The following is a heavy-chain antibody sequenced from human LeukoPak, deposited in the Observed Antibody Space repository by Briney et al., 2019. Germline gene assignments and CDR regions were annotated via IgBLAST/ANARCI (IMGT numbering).Heavy chain of an antibody. D-gene: IGHD6-13*01. CDR3: TILYSSIWYGYFDY. Sequence: SETLSLTCTVSGGSISSSSYYWGWIRQPPGKGLEWIGSIYYSGSTYYNPSLKSRVTISVDTSKNQFSLTLSSVTAADTAVYYCTILYSSIWYGYFDYWGQGTLVTVSS. CDR2: IYYSGST. CDR1: GGSISSSSYY. V-gene: IGHV4-39*01. J-gene: IGHJ4*02.